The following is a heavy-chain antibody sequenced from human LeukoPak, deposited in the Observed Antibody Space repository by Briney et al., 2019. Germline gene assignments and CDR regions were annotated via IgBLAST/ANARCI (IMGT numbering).Heavy chain of an antibody. CDR2: IWYDGSNK. CDR1: GFTFSSYG. D-gene: IGHD3-3*01. Sequence: GGSLRLSCAASGFTFSSYGMHWVRQAPGKGLEWVAVIWYDGSNKYYADSVKGRFTISRDNSKNTLYLQMNSLRAEDTAVYYCARGTYYDFWSGYLERDYYYYGMDVWGQGTTVTVSS. V-gene: IGHV3-33*01. CDR3: ARGTYYDFWSGYLERDYYYYGMDV. J-gene: IGHJ6*02.